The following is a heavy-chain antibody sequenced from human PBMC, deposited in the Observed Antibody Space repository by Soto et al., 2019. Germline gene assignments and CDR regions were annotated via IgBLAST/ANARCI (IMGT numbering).Heavy chain of an antibody. V-gene: IGHV1-18*01. Sequence: ASVKVSCKASGYTFTSYGISWVRQAPGQGLEWMGWISAYNGNTNYAQKLQGRVTMTTDTSTSTAYMELRSLRSDDTAVYYCAIYYYDRYYFDYWGQGTLVPVSS. CDR3: AIYYYDRYYFDY. J-gene: IGHJ4*02. CDR2: ISAYNGNT. CDR1: GYTFTSYG. D-gene: IGHD3-22*01.